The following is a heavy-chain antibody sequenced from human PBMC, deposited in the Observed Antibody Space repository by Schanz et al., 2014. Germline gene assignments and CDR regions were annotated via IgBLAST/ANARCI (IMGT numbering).Heavy chain of an antibody. J-gene: IGHJ6*02. V-gene: IGHV3-23*01. CDR2: INTGVNT. CDR1: GFTFGDYA. Sequence: EVQLLESGGGLVQPGGSLRLSCAASGFTFGDYAMTWVRQAPGKGLEWVSAINTGVNTYYADSVRGRFTMSRDNSKNSLFLQMNSLRAEDTAVYYCLAPDYGMDVWGQGTTVTVSS. CDR3: LAPDYGMDV.